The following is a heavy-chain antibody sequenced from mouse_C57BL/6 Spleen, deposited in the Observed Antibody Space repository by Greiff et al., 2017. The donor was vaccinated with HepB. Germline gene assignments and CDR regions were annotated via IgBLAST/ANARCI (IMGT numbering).Heavy chain of an antibody. D-gene: IGHD1-1*01. Sequence: EVKLQESGPGLVKPSQSLSLTCSVTGYSITSGYYWNWIRQFPGNKLEWMGYISYDGSNNYNPSLKNRISITRDTSKNQFFMKLNSVTTEDTATYYCARGFTTGFDVWGTGTTVTVSS. CDR3: ARGFTTGFDV. V-gene: IGHV3-6*01. CDR2: ISYDGSN. J-gene: IGHJ1*03. CDR1: GYSITSGYY.